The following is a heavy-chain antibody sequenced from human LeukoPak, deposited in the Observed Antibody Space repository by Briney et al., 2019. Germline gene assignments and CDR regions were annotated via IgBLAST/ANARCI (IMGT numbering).Heavy chain of an antibody. Sequence: GGSLRLSCAVSGFTVSSNYMSWVRQAPGKGLEWVSVIYSGGSTYYADSVKGRFTISRDNSKNTLYLQMNSLRAEDTAVYYCARDLWWELPQLGGNYWGQGTLVTVSS. CDR2: IYSGGST. J-gene: IGHJ4*02. D-gene: IGHD1-26*01. CDR3: ARDLWWELPQLGGNY. V-gene: IGHV3-53*01. CDR1: GFTVSSNY.